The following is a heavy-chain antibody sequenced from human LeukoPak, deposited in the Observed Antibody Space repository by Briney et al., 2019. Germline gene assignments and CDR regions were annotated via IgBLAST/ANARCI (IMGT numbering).Heavy chain of an antibody. CDR1: GFTFSSYW. CDR2: INSDGSST. CDR3: ALSIRTYYFDY. D-gene: IGHD1-14*01. J-gene: IGHJ4*02. V-gene: IGHV3-74*01. Sequence: GGSLRLSCAASGFTFSSYWMHWVRQAPGKGLVWVSRINSDGSSTTYADSVKGRFTISRDNAKNTLYLQMNSLRAEDTAVYYCALSIRTYYFDYWGQGTLVTVSS.